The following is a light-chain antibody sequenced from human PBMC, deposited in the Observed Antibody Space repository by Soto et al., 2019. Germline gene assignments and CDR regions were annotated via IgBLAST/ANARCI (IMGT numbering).Light chain of an antibody. V-gene: IGLV2-23*02. J-gene: IGLJ3*02. Sequence: QSALTQPASVSGSPGQSITISCSGTSSDVGSYNFVSWYQQHPGKAPKLMIYGVSKRPSGISNRFSGSKSGNTASLTISGLQDEDEADYYCCSYAGSSTWVFGGGTKLTVL. CDR2: GVS. CDR1: SSDVGSYNF. CDR3: CSYAGSSTWV.